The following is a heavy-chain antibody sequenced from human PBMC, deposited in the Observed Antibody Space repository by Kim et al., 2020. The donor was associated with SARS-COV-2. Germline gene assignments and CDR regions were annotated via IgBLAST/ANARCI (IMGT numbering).Heavy chain of an antibody. Sequence: NYNQSLKSRVTISVDTSKNQFSLKLGSVTAADTAVYYCARGAKSYYGMDVWGQGTTVTVSS. CDR3: ARGAKSYYGMDV. D-gene: IGHD5-12*01. J-gene: IGHJ6*02. V-gene: IGHV4-34*01.